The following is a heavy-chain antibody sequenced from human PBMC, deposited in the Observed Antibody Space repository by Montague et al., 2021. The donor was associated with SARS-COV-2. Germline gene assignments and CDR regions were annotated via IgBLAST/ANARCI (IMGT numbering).Heavy chain of an antibody. CDR3: AREGGSYLPFDY. Sequence: SETLSLICTVSGGSISSYYWSWIRQPPGKGLEWIGYIYYSGSTNYNPSLKSRVTISVDTSKNQFSLKLSSVTAADTAVYYCAREGGSYLPFDYWGQGTLVTVSS. J-gene: IGHJ4*02. CDR1: GGSISSYY. V-gene: IGHV4-59*01. D-gene: IGHD1-26*01. CDR2: IYYSGST.